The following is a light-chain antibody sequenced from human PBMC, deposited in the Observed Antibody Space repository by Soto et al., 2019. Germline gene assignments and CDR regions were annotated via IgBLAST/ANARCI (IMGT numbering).Light chain of an antibody. Sequence: QSVLTQPRSLSGSPGQSVTISCTGTSSDVGGYDYVSWYQQHPGKAPKLMIYDVTKQPSGVADRFSASRSCSTASLTISGLQAEDDADYYCCSYAGTYTIYVFGTGTKLTVL. J-gene: IGLJ1*01. CDR3: CSYAGTYTIYV. CDR1: SSDVGGYDY. CDR2: DVT. V-gene: IGLV2-11*01.